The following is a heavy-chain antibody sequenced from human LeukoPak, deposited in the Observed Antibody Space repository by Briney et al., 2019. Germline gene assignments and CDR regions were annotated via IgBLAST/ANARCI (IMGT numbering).Heavy chain of an antibody. V-gene: IGHV3-11*01. J-gene: IGHJ6*03. CDR3: ARVKAFTDYYYYYMDV. CDR2: ISSSGSTI. Sequence: GGSLRLSRAASGFTFSDYYMSWIRQAPGKGLEWVSYISSSGSTIYYADSVKGRFTISRDNAKNSLYLQMNSLRAEDTAVYYCARVKAFTDYYYYYMDVWGKGTTVTVSS. CDR1: GFTFSDYY.